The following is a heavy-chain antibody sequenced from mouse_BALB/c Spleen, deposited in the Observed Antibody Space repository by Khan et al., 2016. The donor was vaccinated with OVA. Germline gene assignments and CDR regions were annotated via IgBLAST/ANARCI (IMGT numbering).Heavy chain of an antibody. J-gene: IGHJ2*01. CDR1: GYTFTNYW. Sequence: VQLKESGTELVKPGASVKLSCKASGYTFTNYWVHWVKQRPGQGLEWIGEIYPGDGRTNNNEKFKSEATLTVDKSSNTAYMQLNSLTSEDSAVYYCARNAYFGNYFDYWGQGTILTVSS. V-gene: IGHV1S81*02. CDR2: IYPGDGRT. CDR3: ARNAYFGNYFDY. D-gene: IGHD2-10*01.